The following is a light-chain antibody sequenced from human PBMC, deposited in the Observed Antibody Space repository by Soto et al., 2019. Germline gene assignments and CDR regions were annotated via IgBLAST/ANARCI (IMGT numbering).Light chain of an antibody. CDR2: HAS. CDR3: QHYKMYSPWT. V-gene: IGKV1-5*01. Sequence: DIQMTPSPSTLPASVGDRVTITCRASQSISNWLAWYQQKPGTAPKVLIYHASNLQSGVPSRFSGSGSGTEFTLTISSLQPDDFATYYCQHYKMYSPWTFGQGTKVDIK. J-gene: IGKJ1*01. CDR1: QSISNW.